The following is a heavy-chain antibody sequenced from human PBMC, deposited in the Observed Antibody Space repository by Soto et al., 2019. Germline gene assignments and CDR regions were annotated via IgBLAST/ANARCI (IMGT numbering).Heavy chain of an antibody. CDR3: VKDPPITMIVAGFAEYFQH. Sequence: GGSLRLSCSASGVTFSSYAMHWVRQAPGKGLEYVSAISSNGGSTYYADSVKGRFTISRDNSKNTLYLQMSSLRAEDTAVYYCVKDPPITMIVAGFAEYFQHWGQGTLVTVSS. V-gene: IGHV3-64D*08. CDR2: ISSNGGST. D-gene: IGHD3-22*01. J-gene: IGHJ1*01. CDR1: GVTFSSYA.